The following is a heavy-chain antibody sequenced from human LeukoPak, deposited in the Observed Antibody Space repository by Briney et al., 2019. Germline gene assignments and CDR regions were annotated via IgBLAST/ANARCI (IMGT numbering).Heavy chain of an antibody. CDR2: ISSSGSTI. Sequence: PGGSLRLSCAASGFTFSSYEMNWVRQAPGKGLEWVSYISSSGSTIYYADSVKGRFTISRDNSKNTLYLQMNSLRAEDTAVYYYAKDKATVVTRSPEYWGQGTLVTVSS. CDR1: GFTFSSYE. CDR3: AKDKATVVTRSPEY. J-gene: IGHJ4*02. D-gene: IGHD4-23*01. V-gene: IGHV3-48*03.